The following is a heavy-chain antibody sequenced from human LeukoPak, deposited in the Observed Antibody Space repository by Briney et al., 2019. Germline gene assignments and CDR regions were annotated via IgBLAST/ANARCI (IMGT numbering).Heavy chain of an antibody. J-gene: IGHJ4*02. Sequence: KTGGSLRLSCAASGFTFTNAWMSWVRQAPGKGLEWVGRIKSKTDGGTTDYAAPVKGRFTISRDDSKNTLYLQMNSLNTEDTAVYYCTTALIGYCSSSSCYAGDFWGQGTLVIVSS. CDR2: IKSKTDGGTT. CDR1: GFTFTNAW. CDR3: TTALIGYCSSSSCYAGDF. V-gene: IGHV3-15*01. D-gene: IGHD2-2*01.